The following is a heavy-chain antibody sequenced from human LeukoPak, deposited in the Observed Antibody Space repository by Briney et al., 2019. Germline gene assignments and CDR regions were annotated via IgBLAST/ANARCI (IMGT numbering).Heavy chain of an antibody. CDR1: GGTFSSYA. Sequence: ASVKVSCKASGGTFSSYAISWVRQAPGQGLEWMGGIIPIFGTANYAQKFQGRVTITADESTSTAYMELSSLRSEDTAVYYCARNVDYYGSGSLDYWGQGTLVTVSS. CDR2: IIPIFGTA. V-gene: IGHV1-69*13. J-gene: IGHJ4*02. CDR3: ARNVDYYGSGSLDY. D-gene: IGHD3-10*01.